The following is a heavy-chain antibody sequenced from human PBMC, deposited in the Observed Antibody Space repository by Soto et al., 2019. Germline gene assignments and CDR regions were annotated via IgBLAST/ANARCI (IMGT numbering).Heavy chain of an antibody. CDR2: MNPNSGNT. Sequence: QVQLVQSGAEVKKPGASVKVSCKASGYTFTSYDINWVRQATGQGLEWMGGMNPNSGNTGYAQKFQGRVTMTRNTSISTDDMELSSLRSEDTAVYYWARGPGSGYYDYMDVWRKGTTVTVSS. CDR1: GYTFTSYD. J-gene: IGHJ6*03. D-gene: IGHD6-25*01. V-gene: IGHV1-8*01. CDR3: ARGPGSGYYDYMDV.